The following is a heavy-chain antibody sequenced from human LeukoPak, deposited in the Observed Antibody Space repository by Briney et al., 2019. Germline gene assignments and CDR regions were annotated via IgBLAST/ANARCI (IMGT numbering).Heavy chain of an antibody. V-gene: IGHV1-18*01. D-gene: IGHD2-21*01. CDR1: GYTFTSYG. Sequence: ASVKVSCKASGYTFTSYGISWVRQAPGQGLEWMGWISAYNGNTNYAQKLQGRVTMTTDTSTSTAYMELRSLRSDDTAVYYCASVSNCGGDCYSGPFDYWGQGTLVTVSS. J-gene: IGHJ4*02. CDR2: ISAYNGNT. CDR3: ASVSNCGGDCYSGPFDY.